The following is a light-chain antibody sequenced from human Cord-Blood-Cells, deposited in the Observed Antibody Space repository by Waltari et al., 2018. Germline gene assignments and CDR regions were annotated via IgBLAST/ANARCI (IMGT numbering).Light chain of an antibody. CDR1: RSNIVSNT. J-gene: IGLJ1*01. CDR2: SNN. Sequence: QSVLTHPPSASGTPGQRVTISCSGSRSNIVSNTVNWYQQLPGTAPKLLIYSNNQRPSGVPDRFSGSKSGTSASLAISGLQSEDEADYYCAAWDDSLNGYVFGTGTKVTVL. CDR3: AAWDDSLNGYV. V-gene: IGLV1-44*01.